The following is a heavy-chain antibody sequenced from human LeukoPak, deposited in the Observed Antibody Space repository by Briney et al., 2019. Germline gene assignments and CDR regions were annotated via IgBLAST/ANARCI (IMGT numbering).Heavy chain of an antibody. CDR1: GFTVSSNY. CDR3: ARGEIQLWLGAFDI. CDR2: IYSGGST. J-gene: IGHJ3*02. D-gene: IGHD5-18*01. Sequence: GGSLRLSCAASGFTVSSNYMSWVRQAPGKGLEWVSVIYSGGSTYYADSVKGRFTISRDNSKNTLYLQMNSLRAEDTAVYYCARGEIQLWLGAFDIWGQGTMVTVSS. V-gene: IGHV3-53*01.